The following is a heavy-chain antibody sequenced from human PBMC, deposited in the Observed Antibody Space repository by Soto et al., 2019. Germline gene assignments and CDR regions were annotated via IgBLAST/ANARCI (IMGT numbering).Heavy chain of an antibody. CDR2: IWYDGSNK. J-gene: IGHJ1*01. CDR1: GFTFSIYG. Sequence: QVQLVESGGGVVQPGRSLRLSCAASGFTFSIYGMHWVRQAPGKGLEWVAVIWYDGSNKYYADSVKGRFTISRDNSKNTMYLQMNSLRAEDTAVYYCARDQGHYDAISDRYFQYWGQGTLVTVSS. D-gene: IGHD5-12*01. V-gene: IGHV3-33*01. CDR3: ARDQGHYDAISDRYFQY.